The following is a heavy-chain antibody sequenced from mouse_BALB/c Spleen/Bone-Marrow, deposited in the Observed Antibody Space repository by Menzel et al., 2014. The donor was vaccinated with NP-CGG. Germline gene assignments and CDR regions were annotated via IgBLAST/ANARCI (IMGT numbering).Heavy chain of an antibody. CDR3: ARELHP. V-gene: IGHV2-6-7*01. J-gene: IGHJ3*01. CDR1: GFSLAGYG. CDR2: IWGDGST. Sequence: QVQLQQSGPGLVAPSQSLSITCTVSGFSLAGYGVNWVRQPPGKGLEWLGMIWGDGSTDYNSALKSRLNISKGNSKSQVFLKMNSLQTDDTAKYYCARELHPWGQGTLVTVSA.